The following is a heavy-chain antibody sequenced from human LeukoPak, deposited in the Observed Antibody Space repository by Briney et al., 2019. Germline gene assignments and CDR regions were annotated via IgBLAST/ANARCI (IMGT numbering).Heavy chain of an antibody. J-gene: IGHJ4*02. V-gene: IGHV3-49*03. CDR3: TRNTVTVHFDY. CDR1: VFTFDDYA. Sequence: GGSLRLSCSPSVFTFDDYAVSWFRQAPGKGLEWVGFIRSKAFGGTPEYAASVRGRFTISRDDSKSIAYLQMNSLKTEDTAVYYCTRNTVTVHFDYWSQGTLVTVSS. CDR2: IRSKAFGGTP. D-gene: IGHD4-17*01.